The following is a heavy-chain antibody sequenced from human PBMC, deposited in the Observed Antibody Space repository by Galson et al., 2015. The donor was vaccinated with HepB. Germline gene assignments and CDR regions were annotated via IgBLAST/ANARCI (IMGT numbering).Heavy chain of an antibody. CDR3: ALRTGTYPYDFDF. CDR2: ISPYNGNT. D-gene: IGHD3-10*01. J-gene: IGHJ4*02. V-gene: IGHV1-18*01. Sequence: SVKVSCKASGYTFTSYGLSWLRQAPGQGLEYMGWISPYNGNTNYAQNLQGRVTMTTDKSTTTAYLELSSLRSDDTAVYYCALRTGTYPYDFDFWGQGTLVAVSP. CDR1: GYTFTSYG.